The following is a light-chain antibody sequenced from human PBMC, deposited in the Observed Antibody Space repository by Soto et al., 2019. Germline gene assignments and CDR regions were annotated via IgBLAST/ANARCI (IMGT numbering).Light chain of an antibody. Sequence: QSVLTQPASVSGSPGESITISCTGTSSDVGTYNLVTWYQQHPGRVPKLILYEGNKRPSGVSSRFSASKSGNTASLTISGLQAEDEADYFCCSYAPSRTLLFGGGTKVPVL. CDR3: CSYAPSRTLL. J-gene: IGLJ2*01. CDR2: EGN. V-gene: IGLV2-23*01. CDR1: SSDVGTYNL.